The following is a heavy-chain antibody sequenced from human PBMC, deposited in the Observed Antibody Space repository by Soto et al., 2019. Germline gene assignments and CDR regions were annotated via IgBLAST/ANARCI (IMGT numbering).Heavy chain of an antibody. D-gene: IGHD3-3*01. CDR2: IYYSGST. Sequence: PSETLSLTCTVSGGSISSGGYYWSWIRQHPGKGLEWIGYIYYSGSTYYNPSLKSLVTISVDTSKNQFSLKLSSVTAADTAVYYCARAGPAKYYDFWSGYYRYYGMDVWGQGTTVTVSS. CDR3: ARAGPAKYYDFWSGYYRYYGMDV. V-gene: IGHV4-31*01. J-gene: IGHJ6*02. CDR1: GGSISSGGYY.